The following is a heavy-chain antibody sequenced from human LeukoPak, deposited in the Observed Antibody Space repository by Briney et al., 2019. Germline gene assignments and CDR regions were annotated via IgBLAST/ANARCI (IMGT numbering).Heavy chain of an antibody. CDR1: GFTFSSYE. D-gene: IGHD5-12*01. V-gene: IGHV3-48*03. Sequence: GGSLRLSCAASGFTFSSYEMNWVRQAPGKGLEWVSYISSSGSTIYYADSVKGRFTISRDNAKNSLFLQMNNLRAEDTALYYCARIVFLRFGFSFDYWGPGTLVTVSS. J-gene: IGHJ4*02. CDR3: ARIVFLRFGFSFDY. CDR2: ISSSGSTI.